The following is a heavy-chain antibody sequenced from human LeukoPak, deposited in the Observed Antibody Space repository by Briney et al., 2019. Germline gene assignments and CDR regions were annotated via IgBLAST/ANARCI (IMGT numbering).Heavy chain of an antibody. D-gene: IGHD3-10*01. CDR1: GFTFSSYS. CDR3: ARGIWFGAPFDGMDV. V-gene: IGHV3-48*01. J-gene: IGHJ6*02. Sequence: GGSLRLSCAASGFTFSSYSMNWVRQAPGKGLEWVSYISSSSSTIYYADSVKGRFTISRDNAKNSLYLQMNSLRAEDTAVYYCARGIWFGAPFDGMDVWGQGTTVTVSS. CDR2: ISSSSSTI.